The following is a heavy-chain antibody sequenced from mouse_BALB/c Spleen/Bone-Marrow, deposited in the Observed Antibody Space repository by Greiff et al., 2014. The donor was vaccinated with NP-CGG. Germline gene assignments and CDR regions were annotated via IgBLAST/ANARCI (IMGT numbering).Heavy chain of an antibody. CDR3: ARRPSFYGSSYGAMDY. Sequence: LVESGPELVKPGASVKMSCKASGYTFTNYVMHWVKQKPGQGLEWIGYINPYNDGTKYNEKFKGKATLTSDESSGTAYMELSSLTSEDSAVYYCARRPSFYGSSYGAMDYWGQGTSVTVSS. J-gene: IGHJ4*01. CDR2: INPYNDGT. CDR1: GYTFTNYV. V-gene: IGHV1-14*01. D-gene: IGHD1-1*01.